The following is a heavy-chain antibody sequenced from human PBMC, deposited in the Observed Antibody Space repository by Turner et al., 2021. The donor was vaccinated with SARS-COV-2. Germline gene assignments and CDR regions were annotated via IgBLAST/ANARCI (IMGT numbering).Heavy chain of an antibody. CDR2: FVPEDGET. V-gene: IGHV1-24*01. CDR1: GYNLTELS. J-gene: IGHJ3*02. Sequence: QVQLVQSGAEVKKPGASVKVSGKVSGYNLTELSMHWVRQAPGKGLEWMGGFVPEDGETIYAQKFQGRVTMTEDTSTDTAYMELSSLRSEDPAVYYCATCRDGYNWWAFHIWGQGTMVTVSS. D-gene: IGHD5-12*01. CDR3: ATCRDGYNWWAFHI.